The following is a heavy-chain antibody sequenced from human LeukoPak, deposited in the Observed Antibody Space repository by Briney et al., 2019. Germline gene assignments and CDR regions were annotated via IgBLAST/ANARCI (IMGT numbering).Heavy chain of an antibody. D-gene: IGHD1-26*01. CDR1: GGSISRYY. V-gene: IGHV4-59*08. J-gene: IGHJ4*02. CDR2: ISNTGRT. CDR3: ARHGGSYSFDS. Sequence: SETLSLTCTVSGGSISRYYWSWIRQPPEKGLEWIGYISNTGRTTYNPSLQSRLTISIDTSKNQFSLRLIFVTAADAAVYYCARHGGSYSFDSWGQGTLVTVS.